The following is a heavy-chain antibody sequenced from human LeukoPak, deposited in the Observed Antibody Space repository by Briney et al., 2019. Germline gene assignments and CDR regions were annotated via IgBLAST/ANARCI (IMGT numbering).Heavy chain of an antibody. D-gene: IGHD1-7*01. Sequence: ASVKVSCKASGYTFTGYYMHWVRQAPGQGLEWMGWINPNSGGTNYAQKFQGRVTMTRDTSISTAYMELSRLRSDDTAVYYCAAYNWNWSAFDIWGQGKMVTVSS. CDR3: AAYNWNWSAFDI. CDR1: GYTFTGYY. V-gene: IGHV1-2*02. CDR2: INPNSGGT. J-gene: IGHJ3*02.